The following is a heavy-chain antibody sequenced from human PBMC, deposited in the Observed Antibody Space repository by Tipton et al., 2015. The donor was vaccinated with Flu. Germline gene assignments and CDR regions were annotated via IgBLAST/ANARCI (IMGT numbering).Heavy chain of an antibody. D-gene: IGHD4-17*01. CDR1: GGSISSADYY. CDR2: IYTSGST. V-gene: IGHV4-30-4*01. J-gene: IGHJ5*02. CDR3: ARDYGDLNWFDP. Sequence: TLSLTCTVSGGSISSADYYWSWIRQPPGKGLEWIGYIYTSGSTKYNPSLKSRVTMSLDTSKNHFSLKLSSVTAADTAMYYCARDYGDLNWFDPWGQGTLVTVSS.